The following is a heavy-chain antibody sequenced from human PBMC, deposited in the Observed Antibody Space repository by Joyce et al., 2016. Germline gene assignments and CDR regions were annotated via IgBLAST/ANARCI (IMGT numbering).Heavy chain of an antibody. CDR1: GYTFANYW. D-gene: IGHD3-10*01. J-gene: IGHJ6*02. CDR2: IDPSDSYT. V-gene: IGHV5-10-1*03. Sequence: DVQLVQSGAEVKKPGESLTISCQGSGYTFANYWITWVRQMPGRGLEYMGRIDPSDSYTKYRPSFQGHVTISADKSSGTAFLQWTSLKASDTAMYFCARQGRGNLTDFYFYGLDVWGQGTTVIVSS. CDR3: ARQGRGNLTDFYFYGLDV.